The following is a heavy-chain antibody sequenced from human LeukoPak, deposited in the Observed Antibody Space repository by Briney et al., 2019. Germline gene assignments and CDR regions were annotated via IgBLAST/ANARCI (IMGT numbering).Heavy chain of an antibody. Sequence: SESLSLTCAVYGASFSGYYWSWIRQPPGKGLEWLGEINHSGSTNYNPSLKSRVTISVDTSKNQFSLKLSSVTAADTAVYYWARVRLGPFDYWGQGILVTVSS. J-gene: IGHJ4*02. D-gene: IGHD3-16*01. CDR3: ARVRLGPFDY. CDR2: INHSGST. V-gene: IGHV4-34*01. CDR1: GASFSGYY.